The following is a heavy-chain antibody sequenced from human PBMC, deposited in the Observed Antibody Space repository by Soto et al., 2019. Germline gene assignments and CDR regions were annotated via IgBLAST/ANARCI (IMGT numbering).Heavy chain of an antibody. D-gene: IGHD3-10*01. CDR1: GDTFKNCV. CDR2: IIPLFGTT. V-gene: IGHV1-69*01. J-gene: IGHJ6*02. CDR3: AAELGFGKLSVV. Sequence: QVQVVQSGVEVRRPGSSVKVSCKASGDTFKNCVISWVRQAPGQGLEWMGGIIPLFGTTDFSQRFQGRLTITTDESTNTAYMELSRLRSEDTATYYCAAELGFGKLSVVRGQGTTVIVSS.